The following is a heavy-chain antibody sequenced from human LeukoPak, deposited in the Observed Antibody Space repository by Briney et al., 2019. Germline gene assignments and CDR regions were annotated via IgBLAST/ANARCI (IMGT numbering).Heavy chain of an antibody. CDR1: GFTFNSYG. CDR3: ASSITMIDAFDI. V-gene: IGHV3-23*01. J-gene: IGHJ3*02. D-gene: IGHD3-22*01. CDR2: ITGPGSHT. Sequence: GGSLRLSCEASGFTFNSYGMSWVRQAPGTGLEWVTAITGPGSHTYYADSVKGRFTVSRDNSKNTLYLQMNSLRAEDTAVYYCASSITMIDAFDIWGQGTMVTVSS.